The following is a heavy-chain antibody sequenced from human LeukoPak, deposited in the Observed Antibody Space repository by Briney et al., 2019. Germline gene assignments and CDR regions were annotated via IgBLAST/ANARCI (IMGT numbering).Heavy chain of an antibody. D-gene: IGHD1-26*01. V-gene: IGHV1-24*01. CDR3: ATPLIVGATTNFQH. J-gene: IGHJ1*01. CDR1: GYTLTELS. CDR2: FDPEDGET. Sequence: ASVKVSCKVSGYTLTELSMHWVRQAPGKGLEWMGGFDPEDGETIYAQKFQGRVTMTEDTSTDTAYMELSSLRSEDTAVYYCATPLIVGATTNFQHWGQGTLVTVSS.